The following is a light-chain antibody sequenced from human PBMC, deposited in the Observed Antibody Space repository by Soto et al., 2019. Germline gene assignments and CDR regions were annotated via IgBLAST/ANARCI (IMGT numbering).Light chain of an antibody. CDR2: GAS. CDR3: QQYGDSPRT. J-gene: IGKJ1*01. Sequence: EIVMTQSPSTLSVSPGESATLSCRASHSVSRNLAWFQHKPGQAPRLLIYGASTRATGVAARFSGSGSGTDFTLTISRLEPEDFAVFYCQQYGDSPRTFGQGTKVDIK. CDR1: HSVSRN. V-gene: IGKV3-15*01.